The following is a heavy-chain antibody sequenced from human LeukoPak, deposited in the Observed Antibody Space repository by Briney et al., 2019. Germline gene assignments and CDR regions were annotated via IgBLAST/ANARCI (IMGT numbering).Heavy chain of an antibody. Sequence: PGGALTLSCVASGYTLSSYWMHWVRQAGGKELVWVSLINSDGSSRNYADCVKGRFTISRDNAKNTLYLQMNSLRVEDTAVYYCAREDYSGYDFYDYWGQGSLVTVSS. D-gene: IGHD5-12*01. J-gene: IGHJ4*02. CDR3: AREDYSGYDFYDY. CDR2: INSDGSSR. CDR1: GYTLSSYW. V-gene: IGHV3-74*01.